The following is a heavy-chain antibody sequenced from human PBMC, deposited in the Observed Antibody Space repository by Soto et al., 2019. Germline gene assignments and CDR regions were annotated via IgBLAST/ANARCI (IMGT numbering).Heavy chain of an antibody. J-gene: IGHJ6*02. CDR1: GSPFSTYW. V-gene: IGHV5-51*01. Sequence: GESLKISCQSSGSPFSTYWVAWVRQTPGKALEWMGLIYPDDSDTRYNQSFRGQVTISAEKSTSTVFLHRRSLKASDTATYYCARQRRDASDGCFLCPMDVWGQGTTVTVSS. CDR2: IYPDDSDT. CDR3: ARQRRDASDGCFLCPMDV. D-gene: IGHD2-2*01.